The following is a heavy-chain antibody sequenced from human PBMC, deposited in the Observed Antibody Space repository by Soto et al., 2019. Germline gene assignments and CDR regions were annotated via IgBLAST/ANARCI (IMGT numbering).Heavy chain of an antibody. J-gene: IGHJ4*02. CDR1: GYTFTNYV. CDR3: ARERQYEPLRY. Sequence: QVHLVQSGVAVKTPGASVKVSCQASGYTFTNYVITWLRQATGQGLEWMGWGSAYNRNTNYAQRFQDRVTMTTDTSTRTAYMELRNLKSDDTAIYFWARERQYEPLRYWGQGTLVTVSS. D-gene: IGHD2-2*01. CDR2: GSAYNRNT. V-gene: IGHV1-18*01.